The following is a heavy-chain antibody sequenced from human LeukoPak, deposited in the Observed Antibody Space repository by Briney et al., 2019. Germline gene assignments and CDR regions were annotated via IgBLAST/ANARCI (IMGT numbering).Heavy chain of an antibody. J-gene: IGHJ5*02. D-gene: IGHD3-10*01. CDR2: IYTSGST. CDR1: GGSISSYY. CDR3: AIDSDPPVSWSYCGSEKFNWFDP. Sequence: SETLSLTCTVWGGSISSYYWSWIPDTAGKRLEGIRCIYTSGSTIYNPSLNSRVTLSVYTSKNQFSPKLSPLPAPGPRLDFCAIDSDPPVSWSYCGSEKFNWFDPWGQGTLVTVSS. V-gene: IGHV4-4*07.